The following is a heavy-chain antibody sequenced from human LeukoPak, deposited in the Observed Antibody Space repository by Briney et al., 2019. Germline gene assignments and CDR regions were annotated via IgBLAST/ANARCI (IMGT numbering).Heavy chain of an antibody. V-gene: IGHV4-39*02. CDR2: VYYSDNT. J-gene: IGHJ4*02. Sequence: PSETLSLTCSVSGVSINSSDYYWGWIRQPPGKGLEWIGSVYYSDNTYYNSSLKSRVTISVDTSKNQFSLKLRSVTAAATAVYYCAKDPSVDYGDYIVRWGQGTLVTVSS. D-gene: IGHD4-17*01. CDR1: GVSINSSDYY. CDR3: AKDPSVDYGDYIVR.